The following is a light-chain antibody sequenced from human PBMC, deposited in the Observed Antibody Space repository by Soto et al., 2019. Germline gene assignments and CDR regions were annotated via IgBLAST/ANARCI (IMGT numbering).Light chain of an antibody. V-gene: IGLV2-8*01. CDR3: SSYAGNSRYV. Sequence: QSALTQPPSASGSPGQSVTISCTGTSSDVGRYNYISWYQQRPGKAPKLIIYEVSKRPSGVPDRLSGFKYGNTASLTVSGLQAQDEADYYCSSYAGNSRYVFGNGTKVT. CDR2: EVS. CDR1: SSDVGRYNY. J-gene: IGLJ1*01.